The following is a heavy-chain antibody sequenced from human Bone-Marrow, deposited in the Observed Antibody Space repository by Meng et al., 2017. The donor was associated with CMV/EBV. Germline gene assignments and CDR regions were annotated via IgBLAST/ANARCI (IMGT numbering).Heavy chain of an antibody. D-gene: IGHD1-26*01. J-gene: IGHJ4*02. Sequence: SETLSLTCAVYGGSFSGYYWSWIRQPPGKGLEWIGEINHSGSTNYNPSLKSRVTISVDTSKNQFSLKLSSVTAADTAVYYRARGRAVGAVLDYWGQGTLVTVSS. CDR1: GGSFSGYY. CDR2: INHSGST. V-gene: IGHV4-34*01. CDR3: ARGRAVGAVLDY.